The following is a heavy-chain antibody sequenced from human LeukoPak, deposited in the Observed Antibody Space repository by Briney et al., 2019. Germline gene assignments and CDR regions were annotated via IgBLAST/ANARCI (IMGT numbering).Heavy chain of an antibody. CDR2: ISWNSGSI. CDR1: GFTFDDYA. Sequence: GGSLRLSCAASGFTFDDYAMHWVRQAPRKGLEWVSGISWNSGSIGYADSVKGRFTISRDNAKNSLYLQMNSLRAEDTALYYCAKDIKAHYYYGMDVWGQGTTVTVSS. J-gene: IGHJ6*02. CDR3: AKDIKAHYYYGMDV. V-gene: IGHV3-9*01.